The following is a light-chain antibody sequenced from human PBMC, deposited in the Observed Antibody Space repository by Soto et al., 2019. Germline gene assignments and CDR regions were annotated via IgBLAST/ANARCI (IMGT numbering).Light chain of an antibody. CDR2: KAS. J-gene: IGKJ3*01. CDR1: QSISSW. Sequence: DIQMTQSPSTLSASVGDRVTITCRASQSISSWLAWYQQKPGKAPKLLIYKASSLESGVPSRFSGSGSGTEFTLTISSLQPDDFATYYCQQSFTFVPETKVDMK. CDR3: QQSFT. V-gene: IGKV1-5*03.